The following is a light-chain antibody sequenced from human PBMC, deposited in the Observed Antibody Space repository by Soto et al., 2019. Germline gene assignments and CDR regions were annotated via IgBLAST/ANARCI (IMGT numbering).Light chain of an antibody. V-gene: IGKV3-20*01. Sequence: EIVLTQSPGTLSLSPGERATLFCGASRTISSRFLAWFQQKPGQAPRLLIYGASSRATGISHRFSSSGSGTDFTLTISRLEPDDFAVYFCQQYGYSPHTFGQGTKVEIK. J-gene: IGKJ2*01. CDR2: GAS. CDR3: QQYGYSPHT. CDR1: RTISSRF.